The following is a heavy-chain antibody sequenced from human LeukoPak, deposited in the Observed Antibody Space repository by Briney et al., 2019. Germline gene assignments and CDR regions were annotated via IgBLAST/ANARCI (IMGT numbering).Heavy chain of an antibody. D-gene: IGHD3-10*01. CDR2: IYHSGST. Sequence: PSQTLSLTCAVSGGSISSGGYSWSWIRQPPGKGLEWIGYIYHSGSTYHNPSLKSRVTISVDRSKNQFSLKLSSVTAADTAVYYCARESGSGSIDYWGQGTLVTVSS. CDR1: GGSISSGGYS. CDR3: ARESGSGSIDY. V-gene: IGHV4-30-2*01. J-gene: IGHJ4*02.